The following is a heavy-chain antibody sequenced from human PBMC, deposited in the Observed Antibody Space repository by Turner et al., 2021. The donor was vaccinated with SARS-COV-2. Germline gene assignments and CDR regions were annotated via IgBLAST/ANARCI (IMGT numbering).Heavy chain of an antibody. J-gene: IGHJ5*01. CDR1: GDSISTSHDY. V-gene: IGHV4-39*01. D-gene: IGHD3-10*01. Sequence: QLQLQESGPGLVRPSETLSLICTVSGDSISTSHDYWGWIRQPPGKGLEWIGSIYYSGRTFYNPSVKIRVTISVDTSKNDFSLQLSSVTAADTAVYYCMRHDHYGSASINWFNSWGQGTLVTVSS. CDR2: IYYSGRT. CDR3: MRHDHYGSASINWFNS.